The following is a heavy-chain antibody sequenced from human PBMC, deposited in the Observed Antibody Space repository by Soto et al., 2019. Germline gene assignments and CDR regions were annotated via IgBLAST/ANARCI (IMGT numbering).Heavy chain of an antibody. J-gene: IGHJ4*02. D-gene: IGHD3-3*01. CDR1: GFTFSSYG. V-gene: IGHV3-33*01. CDR3: ARDHNGWGFWSGYLTPY. Sequence: PGGSLRLSCAASGFTFSSYGMHWVRQAPGKGLEWVAVIWYDGSNKYYADSVKGRFTISRDNSKNTLYLQMNSLRAEDTAVYYCARDHNGWGFWSGYLTPYWGQGTLVTVSS. CDR2: IWYDGSNK.